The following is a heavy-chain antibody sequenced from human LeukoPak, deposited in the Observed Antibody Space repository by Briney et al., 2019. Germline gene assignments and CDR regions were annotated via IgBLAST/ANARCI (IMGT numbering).Heavy chain of an antibody. CDR1: GGSISSSSYY. CDR2: IYYSGST. V-gene: IGHV4-39*01. D-gene: IGHD2-2*01. CDR3: ARGKGSSVPAAIFDY. Sequence: KASETLSLTCTVSGGSISSSSYYWGWIRQPPGKGLEWIGSIYYSGSTYYNPSLKSRVTISVDTSKNQFTLKLSSVTAADTAVYYCARGKGSSVPAAIFDYWGQGTLVTVSS. J-gene: IGHJ4*02.